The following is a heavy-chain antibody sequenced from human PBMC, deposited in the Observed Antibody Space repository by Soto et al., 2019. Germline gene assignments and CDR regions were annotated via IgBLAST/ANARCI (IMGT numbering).Heavy chain of an antibody. CDR2: FDWDDDK. V-gene: IGHV2-5*02. D-gene: IGHD2-21*02. CDR1: GFALSTSGVG. CDR3: IQIRCGCDCLQSYASHYYYGMDV. J-gene: IGHJ6*02. Sequence: QITLKESGPTLVKPTQTVTLNYTVSGFALSTSGVGVCWVRQPPGKALEWFALFDWDDDKRYSTAMRSRLTISKDTTKNQVFLTMTNMDPVDTATYYCIQIRCGCDCLQSYASHYYYGMDVWGQGTTVTDSS.